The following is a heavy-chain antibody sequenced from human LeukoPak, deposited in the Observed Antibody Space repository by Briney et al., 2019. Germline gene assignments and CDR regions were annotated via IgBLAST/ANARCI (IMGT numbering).Heavy chain of an antibody. Sequence: GGSLRLSCAASAFTFSNYGMHWVRQAPGKGLEWVGDISYDGGYQSYAVSVRGRFTISRDNSKNTLFLQMNSLRPEDAAVYYCATESSLSNWGHGTLVTVSS. D-gene: IGHD3-16*02. V-gene: IGHV3-30*03. J-gene: IGHJ4*01. CDR1: AFTFSNYG. CDR3: ATESSLSN. CDR2: ISYDGGYQ.